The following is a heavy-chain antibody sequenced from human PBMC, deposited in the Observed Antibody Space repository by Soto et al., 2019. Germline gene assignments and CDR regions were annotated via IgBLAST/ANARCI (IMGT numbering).Heavy chain of an antibody. CDR2: IDIGGNT. CDR3: ARGSLY. V-gene: IGHV3-66*01. Sequence: PGGSLRLSCAASGFSVTNNYMNWVRQAPGKGLEWVSIIDIGGNTYYADSVKDRFTISRDNSKNTVYLQMNSLRADDTAVYYCARGSLYWGQGTLGTVSS. CDR1: GFSVTNNY. J-gene: IGHJ4*01.